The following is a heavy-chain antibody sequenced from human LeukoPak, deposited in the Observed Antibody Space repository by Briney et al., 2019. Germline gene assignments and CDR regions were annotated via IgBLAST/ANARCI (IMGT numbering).Heavy chain of an antibody. V-gene: IGHV4-59*08. CDR1: GDSITSDY. D-gene: IGHD4-17*01. J-gene: IGHJ4*02. CDR2: INNRGTT. Sequence: SETLSLTCTVSGDSITSDYWSWIRQPPGKGLEWIGFINNRGTTSYNPSLTSRVTISRDMSKNQFALKLSSVSAADTAVYYCARYRDGDRDISLDIWGQGTLVTVSS. CDR3: ARYRDGDRDISLDI.